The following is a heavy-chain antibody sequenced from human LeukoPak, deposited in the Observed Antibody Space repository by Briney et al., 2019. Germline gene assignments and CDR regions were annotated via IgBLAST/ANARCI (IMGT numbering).Heavy chain of an antibody. J-gene: IGHJ4*02. D-gene: IGHD1-1*01. CDR2: SYHRGST. V-gene: IGHV4-59*01. CDR3: ARDRELGY. CDR1: GGSISSYY. Sequence: SETLSLTCTVSGGSISSYYCGWIRQSPGKGLEWIGWSYHRGSTDYNSSLKSRVAISVDTSKNQFSLKLSSVTAADTAVYYCARDRELGYWGQGTLVIVSS.